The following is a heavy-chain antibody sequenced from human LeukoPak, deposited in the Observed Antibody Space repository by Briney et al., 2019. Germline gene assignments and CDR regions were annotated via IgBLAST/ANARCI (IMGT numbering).Heavy chain of an antibody. Sequence: ASVKVSCKASGYTFTGCYMHWVRQAPGQGLERMGWINPNSGGTNYAQKFQGRVTMTRDTSISTAYMELSRLRSDDTAVYYCARDLGGYCSSTSCSFDYWGQGTLVTVSS. V-gene: IGHV1-2*02. CDR2: INPNSGGT. J-gene: IGHJ4*02. CDR1: GYTFTGCY. CDR3: ARDLGGYCSSTSCSFDY. D-gene: IGHD2-2*01.